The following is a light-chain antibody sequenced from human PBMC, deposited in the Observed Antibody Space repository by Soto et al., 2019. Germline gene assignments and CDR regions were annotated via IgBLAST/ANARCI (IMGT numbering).Light chain of an antibody. CDR3: QQYNDCPRT. Sequence: ELVITKSPATLSLSPGARATLSWVASQSVSSYVAWYQQNPGQPPRLLYDGANTTAASIPARFSGRGAGTEFTLTISILQSEDFAIYYCQQYNDCPRTFGQGTKVDI. J-gene: IGKJ1*01. CDR1: QSVSSY. CDR2: GAN. V-gene: IGKV3-15*01.